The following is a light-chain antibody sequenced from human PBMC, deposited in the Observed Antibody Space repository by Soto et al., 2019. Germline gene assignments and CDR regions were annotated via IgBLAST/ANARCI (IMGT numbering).Light chain of an antibody. CDR1: QSVGTN. V-gene: IGKV3-15*01. CDR2: DAS. CDR3: QQSKNWPPLT. Sequence: EVVMTQSPATLSVSPGERATLSCRASQSVGTNLAWYQQTPGQAPRLLIYDASTRATGIPARFSGSGSGTEFTLTISSLQSEDFAVYYCQQSKNWPPLTFGGGTKVDIK. J-gene: IGKJ4*01.